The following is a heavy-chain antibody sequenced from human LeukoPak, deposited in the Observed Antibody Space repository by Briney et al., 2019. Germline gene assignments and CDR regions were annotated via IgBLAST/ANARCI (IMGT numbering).Heavy chain of an antibody. CDR1: GFTLSSYS. CDR2: ISRSSSYI. D-gene: IGHD3-10*01. CDR3: ARVQYYYGSGSYSADY. V-gene: IGHV3-21*01. J-gene: IGHJ4*02. Sequence: KPGGSLRLXCAASGFTLSSYSMNWVRQAPGKGLEWVPSISRSSSYIYYPDSVNGRFTISRDNAKNSLYLQMNSLRAEDTAVYCCARVQYYYGSGSYSADYWGQGTLVTVSS.